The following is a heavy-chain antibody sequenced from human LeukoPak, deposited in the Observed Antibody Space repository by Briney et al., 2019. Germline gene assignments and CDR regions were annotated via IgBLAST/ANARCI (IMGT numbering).Heavy chain of an antibody. CDR3: ARDSGSSSWYYFDY. Sequence: GGSLRLSCAASGFTFSSCSMNWVRQAPGKGLEWVSYISSSSTTIYYADSVKGRFTISRDNAKNSLYLQMNSLRDEDTAVYYCARDSGSSSWYYFDYWGQGTLVTASS. J-gene: IGHJ4*02. CDR1: GFTFSSCS. D-gene: IGHD6-13*01. V-gene: IGHV3-48*02. CDR2: ISSSSTTI.